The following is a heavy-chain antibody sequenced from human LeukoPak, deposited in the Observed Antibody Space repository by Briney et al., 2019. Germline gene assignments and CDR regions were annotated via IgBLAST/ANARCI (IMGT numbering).Heavy chain of an antibody. V-gene: IGHV4-38-2*02. CDR3: ARVTMVRGAYDY. CDR1: GYSISSGYY. J-gene: IGHJ4*02. D-gene: IGHD3-10*01. CDR2: IYHSGST. Sequence: PSETLSLTCTVSGYSISSGYYWGWIRQPPGKGLEWIGFIYHSGSTYYNPSLKSRVTISVDTSKNQFSLKLSSVTAADTAVYYCARVTMVRGAYDYWGQGTLVTVSS.